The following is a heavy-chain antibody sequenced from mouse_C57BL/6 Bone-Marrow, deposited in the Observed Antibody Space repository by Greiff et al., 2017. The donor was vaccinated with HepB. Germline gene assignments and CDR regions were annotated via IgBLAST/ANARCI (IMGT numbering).Heavy chain of an antibody. Sequence: QVQLKESGAELVRPGTSVKVSCKASGYAFTNYLIEWVKQRPGQGLEWIGVINPGSGGTNYNEKFKGKATLTADKSSSTAYMQLSSLTSEDSAVYFCARWGTTVVAEGWFAYWGQGTLVTVSA. J-gene: IGHJ3*01. V-gene: IGHV1-54*01. D-gene: IGHD1-1*01. CDR1: GYAFTNYL. CDR2: INPGSGGT. CDR3: ARWGTTVVAEGWFAY.